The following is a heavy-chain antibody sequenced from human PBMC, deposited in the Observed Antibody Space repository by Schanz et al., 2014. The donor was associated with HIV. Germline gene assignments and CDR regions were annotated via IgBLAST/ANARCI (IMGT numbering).Heavy chain of an antibody. CDR3: AKMARSVAANTNFDY. CDR1: GFTFSNFA. Sequence: EVQMLESGGGSVQPGGSLRLSCAASGFTFSNFAMSWVRQAPGKGLEWVSSISGSAVSTFYAGSVKGRFAISRDKSKNTLYLQMNSLRVEDTAVYYCAKMARSVAANTNFDYWGQGTLVTVSS. J-gene: IGHJ4*02. D-gene: IGHD6-19*01. V-gene: IGHV3-23*01. CDR2: ISGSAVST.